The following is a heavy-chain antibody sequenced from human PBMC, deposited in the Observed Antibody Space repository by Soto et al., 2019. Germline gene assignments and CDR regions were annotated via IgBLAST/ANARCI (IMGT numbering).Heavy chain of an antibody. CDR2: INPNSGGT. CDR3: ERDYKPKASLVPAAMSIDV. CDR1: GYTFTGYY. V-gene: IGHV1-2*04. D-gene: IGHD2-2*01. Sequence: ASVKVSCKASGYTFTGYYMHWVRQAPGQGREWMGWINPNSGGTNYAQKFQGWVTMTRDTSISTAYVELSRLRSDDTAVYYCERDYKPKASLVPAAMSIDVGGR. J-gene: IGHJ2*01.